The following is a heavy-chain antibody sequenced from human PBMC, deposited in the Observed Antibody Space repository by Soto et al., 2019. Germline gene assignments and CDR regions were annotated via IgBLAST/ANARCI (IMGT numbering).Heavy chain of an antibody. CDR2: IYYSGNT. D-gene: IGHD1-26*01. Sequence: SETLSPTCTVSGGSVSSANYYWGWIRQPPGKGLEWIGSIYYSGNTNYNPSLNSRVTISVDTSKNQFSLRLSSVTAADTAVYYCARVSGSYYHVYYFDYWGQGTLVT. CDR1: GGSVSSANYY. CDR3: ARVSGSYYHVYYFDY. V-gene: IGHV4-61*01. J-gene: IGHJ4*02.